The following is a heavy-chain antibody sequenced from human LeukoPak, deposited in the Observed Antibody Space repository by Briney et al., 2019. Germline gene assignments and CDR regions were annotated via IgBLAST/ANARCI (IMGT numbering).Heavy chain of an antibody. V-gene: IGHV1-3*01. CDR3: ARASGSGWYCNY. J-gene: IGHJ4*02. CDR1: GYTFTSYA. CDR2: INAGNGNT. D-gene: IGHD6-19*01. Sequence: ASVKVSCKASGYTFTSYAMHWVRQAPGQRLEWMGWINAGNGNTKYSQKFQGRVTITRDTSASTAYMELSSLRSEDTAVYYCARASGSGWYCNYWGQGTLVTVSS.